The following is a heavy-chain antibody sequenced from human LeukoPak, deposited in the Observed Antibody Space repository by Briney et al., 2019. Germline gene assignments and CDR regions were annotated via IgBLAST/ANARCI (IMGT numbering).Heavy chain of an antibody. D-gene: IGHD2-15*01. V-gene: IGHV4-59*01. J-gene: IGHJ4*02. CDR2: IYCSGST. CDR3: ARGLLCGGKGYYFDY. CDR1: GGSISSYY. Sequence: SETLSLTCTVSGGSISSYYWSWIRQPPGKGLEWIGYIYCSGSTNYNPSLKSRVTISVDTSKNQFSLKLSSVTAADTAVYYCARGLLCGGKGYYFDYWGQGTLVTVSS.